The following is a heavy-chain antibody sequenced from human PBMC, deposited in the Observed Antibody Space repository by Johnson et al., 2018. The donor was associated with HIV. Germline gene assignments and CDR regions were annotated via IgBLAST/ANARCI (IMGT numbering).Heavy chain of an antibody. CDR2: ISDDGNNN. Sequence: VQLVESGGGVVQPGRSLRLSCAASGFTFSTYAMHWVRQAPGKGLEWVAVISDDGNNNNYADSVKGRFTISRDNSKKTLYVQMNSLRTEDTAVYYCARMSSGAFDIWGQGTMVTVSS. CDR1: GFTFSTYA. CDR3: ARMSSGAFDI. V-gene: IGHV3-30-3*01. D-gene: IGHD3-10*01. J-gene: IGHJ3*02.